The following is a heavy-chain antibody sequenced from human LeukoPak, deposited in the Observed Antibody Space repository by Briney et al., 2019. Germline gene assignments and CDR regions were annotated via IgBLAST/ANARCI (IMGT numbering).Heavy chain of an antibody. J-gene: IGHJ4*02. CDR1: GFTFSSYD. Sequence: GGSLRLSCAASGFTFSSYDMNWVRQAPGKGLEWVSAISGGGGSTYYADSVKGRFTISRDNSKNTLYLQMNSLRAEDTAVYYCAKGAVAGPLGLTDYWGQGTLVTVSS. CDR3: AKGAVAGPLGLTDY. CDR2: ISGGGGST. V-gene: IGHV3-23*01. D-gene: IGHD6-19*01.